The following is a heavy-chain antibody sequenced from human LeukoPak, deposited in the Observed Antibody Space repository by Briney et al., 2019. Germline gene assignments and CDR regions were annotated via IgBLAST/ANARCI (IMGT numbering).Heavy chain of an antibody. CDR2: INPSGGST. CDR3: ARAQDWEYYFDY. Sequence: ASVKVSCKASGYTFTSYYMHWVRQAPGQGLEWMGIINPSGGSTSYAQKFQGRVTITADESTSTAYMELSSLRSEDTAVYYCARAQDWEYYFDYWGQGTLVAVSS. D-gene: IGHD1-26*01. CDR1: GYTFTSYY. J-gene: IGHJ4*02. V-gene: IGHV1-46*01.